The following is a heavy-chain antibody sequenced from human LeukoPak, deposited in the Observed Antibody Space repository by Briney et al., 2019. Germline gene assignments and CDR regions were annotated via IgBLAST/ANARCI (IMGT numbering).Heavy chain of an antibody. V-gene: IGHV3-23*01. Sequence: GGSLRLSCAASGFTFSSYAMSWVRQAPGKGLEWVSAISGSGGSTYYADSVKGRFTISRDNSKNTLYLQMNSLRAEDTAVYYCAKDAPRSGSYYQLFDYWGQGTLVTVSS. J-gene: IGHJ4*02. CDR2: ISGSGGST. CDR1: GFTFSSYA. CDR3: AKDAPRSGSYYQLFDY. D-gene: IGHD1-26*01.